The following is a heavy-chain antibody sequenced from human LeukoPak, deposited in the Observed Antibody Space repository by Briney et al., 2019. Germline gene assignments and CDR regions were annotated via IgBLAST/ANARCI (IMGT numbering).Heavy chain of an antibody. J-gene: IGHJ4*02. D-gene: IGHD3-22*01. CDR3: ARVSYYYDSSGYYPLDY. CDR2: INPNSGGT. CDR1: GYTFTGYY. Sequence: ASVKVSCKASGYTFTGYYMHWVRQAPGQGLEWMGWINPNSGGTNYAQKFQGRVTMTRDTSISTAYMELSRLRSDDTAVYYCARVSYYYDSSGYYPLDYWGQGILVTVSS. V-gene: IGHV1-2*02.